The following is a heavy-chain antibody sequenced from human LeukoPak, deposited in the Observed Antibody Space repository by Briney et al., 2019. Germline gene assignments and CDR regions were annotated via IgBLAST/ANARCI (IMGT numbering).Heavy chain of an antibody. Sequence: SETLSLTCAVYGGSFSGYYWSWIRQPPGKGLEWIGEINHSGSTNYNPSLTSRVTISGDTSKNQFSLKLSSVTAADTAVYYCARPRYYGSGSFDYWGQGTLVTVSS. D-gene: IGHD3-10*01. J-gene: IGHJ4*02. CDR3: ARPRYYGSGSFDY. CDR2: INHSGST. CDR1: GGSFSGYY. V-gene: IGHV4-34*01.